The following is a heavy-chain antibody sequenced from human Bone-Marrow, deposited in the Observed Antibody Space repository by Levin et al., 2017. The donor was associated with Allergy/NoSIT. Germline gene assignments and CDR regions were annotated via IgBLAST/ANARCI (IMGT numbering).Heavy chain of an antibody. J-gene: IGHJ5*02. CDR1: GGSISSSSYY. CDR2: IYYSGST. D-gene: IGHD3-10*01. V-gene: IGHV4-39*01. CDR3: ARQGYYYGSGSYLWFDP. Sequence: SQTLSLTCTVSGGSISSSSYYWGWIRQPPGKGLEWIGSIYYSGSTHYNPSLKSRVTISVDTSKNQFSLKLSSVTAADTAVYYCARQGYYYGSGSYLWFDPWGQGTLVTVSS.